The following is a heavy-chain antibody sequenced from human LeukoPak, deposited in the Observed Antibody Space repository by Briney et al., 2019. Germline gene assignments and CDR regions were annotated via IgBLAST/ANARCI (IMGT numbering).Heavy chain of an antibody. CDR3: ASVGDSSGYYQVTWGYYYYYGMDV. CDR1: GFTISSYG. J-gene: IGHJ6*02. V-gene: IGHV3-33*08. CDR2: IWYDGSNK. D-gene: IGHD3-22*01. Sequence: GGTLTLSCAGSGFTISSYGRHWVGQAPGKTREWLAVIWYDGSNKYYAHSVKRRFTIPRDNSKNTLYLQMNRLRAEDTVVYYCASVGDSSGYYQVTWGYYYYYGMDVWGQGTTVSVSS.